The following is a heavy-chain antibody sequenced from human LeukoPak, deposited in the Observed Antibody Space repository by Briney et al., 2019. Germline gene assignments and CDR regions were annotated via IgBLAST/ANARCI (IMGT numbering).Heavy chain of an antibody. CDR2: ISGSGCST. D-gene: IGHD3-22*01. CDR3: AKLLGSSRGPDGATKDY. CDR1: GFTFSSYA. Sequence: GGSLRLSCAASGFTFSSYAMSWVRQAPGKGLEWVSAISGSGCSTYYADSVKGRFTISRDNSKNTLYLQMNSLRAEDTAVYYCAKLLGSSRGPDGATKDYWGQGTLVTVSS. V-gene: IGHV3-23*01. J-gene: IGHJ4*02.